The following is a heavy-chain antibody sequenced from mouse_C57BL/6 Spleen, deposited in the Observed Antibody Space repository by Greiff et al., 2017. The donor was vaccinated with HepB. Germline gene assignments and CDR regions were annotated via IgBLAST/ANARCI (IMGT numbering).Heavy chain of an antibody. CDR1: GFTFSSYA. V-gene: IGHV5-9-1*02. J-gene: IGHJ1*03. Sequence: EVKLMESGEGLVKPGGSLKLSCAASGFTFSSYAMSWVRQTPEKRLEWVAYISSGGDYIYYADTVKGRFTISRDNARNTLYLQMSSLKSEDTAMYYCTRDCNVPYWYFDVWGTGTTVTVSS. D-gene: IGHD2-1*01. CDR3: TRDCNVPYWYFDV. CDR2: ISSGGDYI.